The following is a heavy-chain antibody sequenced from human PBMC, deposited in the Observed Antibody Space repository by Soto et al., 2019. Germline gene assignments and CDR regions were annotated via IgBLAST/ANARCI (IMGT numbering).Heavy chain of an antibody. J-gene: IGHJ3*02. CDR2: IIPIFGTA. CDR3: ARGALGRIGVVISAFDI. V-gene: IGHV1-69*13. D-gene: IGHD3-3*01. Sequence: SVKVSCKASGGTFSSYAISWVRQAPGQGLEWMGGIIPIFGTANYAQKFQGRVTITADESTSTAYMELSSLRSEDTAVYYCARGALGRIGVVISAFDIWGQGTMVTVSS. CDR1: GGTFSSYA.